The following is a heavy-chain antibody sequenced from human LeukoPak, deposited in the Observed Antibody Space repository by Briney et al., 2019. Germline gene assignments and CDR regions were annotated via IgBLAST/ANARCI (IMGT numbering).Heavy chain of an antibody. CDR3: TRHDVYISSSPCFDC. CDR1: GFTFSDYY. CDR2: ISTSGNTM. J-gene: IGHJ4*02. V-gene: IGHV3-11*01. Sequence: PGGSLRLSCAASGFTFSDYYMSWIRQAPGKGLEWVSYISTSGNTMYYADSVKGRFTISRDNAKNSLYLQMNSLRAEDTAVYYCTRHDVYISSSPCFDCWGQGTLVTVSS. D-gene: IGHD6-6*01.